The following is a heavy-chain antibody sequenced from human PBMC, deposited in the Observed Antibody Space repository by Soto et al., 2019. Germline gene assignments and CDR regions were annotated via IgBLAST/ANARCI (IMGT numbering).Heavy chain of an antibody. V-gene: IGHV4-30-4*01. D-gene: IGHD4-4*01. Sequence: TSETLSLTCTVSGVSISSGDYYWSWIRQTPGKGLEWIGYIYYSENTNYNPSLKSRVTISVDTSKNQFSLKLSSVTAADTAVYYCARRTKSKQGFPFDYWGQGTLVTVSS. CDR3: ARRTKSKQGFPFDY. CDR2: IYYSENT. J-gene: IGHJ4*02. CDR1: GVSISSGDYY.